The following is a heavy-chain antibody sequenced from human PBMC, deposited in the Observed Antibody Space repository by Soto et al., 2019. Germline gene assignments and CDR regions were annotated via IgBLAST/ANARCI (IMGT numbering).Heavy chain of an antibody. Sequence: QVQLQESGPGLVKPSETLSLMCTGSGGSISSNYWSWIRQPPGKGLEYIGYIYYSGSTNYNPSLKSRVTTSVDTSKNQFSLKLSSVTAADTAVYYYARGGGSPDYWGQGTLVTVSS. D-gene: IGHD3-10*01. CDR1: GGSISSNY. CDR3: ARGGGSPDY. J-gene: IGHJ4*02. V-gene: IGHV4-59*01. CDR2: IYYSGST.